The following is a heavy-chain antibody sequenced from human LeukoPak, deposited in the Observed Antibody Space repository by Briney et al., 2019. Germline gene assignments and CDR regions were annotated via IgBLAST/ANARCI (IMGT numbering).Heavy chain of an antibody. CDR2: INHSGST. D-gene: IGHD3-16*02. CDR3: ARRRDYVWGSYRLREYYFDY. CDR1: GGSISSSSYY. Sequence: SETLSLTCTVSGGSISSSSYYWGWIRQPPGKGLEWIGEINHSGSTNYNPSLKSRVTISVDTSKNQFSLKLSSVTAADTAVYYCARRRDYVWGSYRLREYYFDYWGQGTLVTVSS. V-gene: IGHV4-39*07. J-gene: IGHJ4*02.